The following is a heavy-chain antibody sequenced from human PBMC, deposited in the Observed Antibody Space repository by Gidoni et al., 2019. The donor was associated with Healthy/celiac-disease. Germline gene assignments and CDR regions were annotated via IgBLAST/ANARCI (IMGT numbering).Heavy chain of an antibody. Sequence: QVQLQESGPGLVKPSQTLSLTCTVSGGSISSGGYYWSWIRQHPGKGLEWIGYIYYSGSTYYNPSLKSRVTISVDTSKNQFSLKLSSVTAADTAVYYCARSIRIAVAGVKSRNWFDPWGQGTLVTVSS. J-gene: IGHJ5*02. CDR1: GGSISSGGYY. V-gene: IGHV4-31*03. CDR3: ARSIRIAVAGVKSRNWFDP. D-gene: IGHD6-19*01. CDR2: IYYSGST.